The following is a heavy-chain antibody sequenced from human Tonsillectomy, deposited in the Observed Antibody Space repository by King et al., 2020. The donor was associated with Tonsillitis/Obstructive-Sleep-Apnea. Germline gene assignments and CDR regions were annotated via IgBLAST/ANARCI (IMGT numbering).Heavy chain of an antibody. CDR1: GYSFTSYW. J-gene: IGHJ4*02. CDR3: AGSSSVQNYYDSSGEFYY. V-gene: IGHV5-10-1*03. CDR2: IDPSDSYT. Sequence: VQLVESGAEVKKPGESLRISCKGSGYSFTSYWISWVRQMPGKGLEWMGRIDPSDSYTNYSPSFQGHVTISADKSISTAYLQWSSLKASDTAMYYCAGSSSVQNYYDSSGEFYYWGQGTLFTVSS. D-gene: IGHD3-22*01.